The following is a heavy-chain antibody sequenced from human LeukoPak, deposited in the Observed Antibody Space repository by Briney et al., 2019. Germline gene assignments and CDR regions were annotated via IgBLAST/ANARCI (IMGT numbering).Heavy chain of an antibody. D-gene: IGHD6-19*01. V-gene: IGHV1-2*02. J-gene: IGHJ4*02. CDR2: INPNAGGT. CDR1: GYTFIDYY. Sequence: ASVKVSCKASGYTFIDYYEHWVRQAPGQGLEWMGWINPNAGGTNYAQKFQGRVTMAWDTSITTTYMELSRLTSDDTAVYYCARAHPTGWYWGQGTQVTVSS. CDR3: ARAHPTGWY.